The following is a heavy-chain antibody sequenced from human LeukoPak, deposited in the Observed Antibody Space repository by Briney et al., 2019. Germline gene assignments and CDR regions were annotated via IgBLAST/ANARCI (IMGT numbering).Heavy chain of an antibody. D-gene: IGHD6-13*01. CDR1: GFAVSSNC. V-gene: IGHV3-53*05. CDR3: ARHIAAADYFDY. CDR2: IYSGGGT. Sequence: GGSLRLSCAASGFAVSSNCMSWVRQAPGKGLEWVSVIYSGGGTFYADSVKGRFTISGDNSKNTLYLQMHSLRAEDTAVYYCARHIAAADYFDYWGQGTLVTVSS. J-gene: IGHJ4*02.